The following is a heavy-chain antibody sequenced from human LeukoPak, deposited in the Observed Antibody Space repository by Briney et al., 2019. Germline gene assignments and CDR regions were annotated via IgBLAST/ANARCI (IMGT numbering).Heavy chain of an antibody. V-gene: IGHV4-38-2*02. Sequence: SETLSLTCTVSGYSISSGSYWGWIRQPPGKGLEWIANIYHSGSTYYTPSLKSRVTISVDKSKNQFSLKLNSVTAADTAVYYCARGRDGYNFLNRGEYYYFDYWGQGTLVTVSS. CDR3: ARGRDGYNFLNRGEYYYFDY. CDR1: GYSISSGSY. D-gene: IGHD5-24*01. CDR2: IYHSGST. J-gene: IGHJ4*02.